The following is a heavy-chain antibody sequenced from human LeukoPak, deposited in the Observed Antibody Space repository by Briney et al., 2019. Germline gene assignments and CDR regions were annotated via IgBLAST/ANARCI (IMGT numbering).Heavy chain of an antibody. CDR1: GFTFSRYG. CDR3: ARDGSVNDYGDYAGAFDI. V-gene: IGHV3-33*01. J-gene: IGHJ3*02. CDR2: IWYDGSNK. D-gene: IGHD4-17*01. Sequence: PGGSLRLSCAASGFTFSRYGMHWVRQAPGKGLEWVAVIWYDGSNKYYADSVKGRFTISRDNSKNTLYLQMNSLRAEDTAVYYCARDGSVNDYGDYAGAFDIWGQGTMVTVSS.